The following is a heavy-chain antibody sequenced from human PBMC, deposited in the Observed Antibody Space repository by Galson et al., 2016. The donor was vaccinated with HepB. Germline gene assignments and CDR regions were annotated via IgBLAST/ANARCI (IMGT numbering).Heavy chain of an antibody. D-gene: IGHD1-1*01. CDR3: AKERLVRRIFDH. CDR2: ISTRRTT. Sequence: SLRLSCAASGFVFSHFGLSWVRQAPGKGLEWVASISTRRTTYYSDSVQGRVTISRDNSNNTLYLQMNGRRAEDTAVYYCAKERLVRRIFDHWGQGTLLTVSS. J-gene: IGHJ4*02. V-gene: IGHV3-23*01. CDR1: GFVFSHFG.